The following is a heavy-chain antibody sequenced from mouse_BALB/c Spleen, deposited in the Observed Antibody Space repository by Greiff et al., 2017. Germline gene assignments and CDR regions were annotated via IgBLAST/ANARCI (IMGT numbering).Heavy chain of an antibody. D-gene: IGHD1-1*01. CDR3: TRDGVLRYHGFAY. V-gene: IGHV5-6-4*01. CDR2: ISSGGSYT. Sequence: DVKLVESGGGLVKPGGSLKLSCAASGFTFSSYTMSWVRQTPEKRLEWVANISSGGSYTYYPDSVKGRFTISRDNAKNTLYLQMSSLKSEDTAMYYCTRDGVLRYHGFAYWGQGTLVTVSA. J-gene: IGHJ3*01. CDR1: GFTFSSYT.